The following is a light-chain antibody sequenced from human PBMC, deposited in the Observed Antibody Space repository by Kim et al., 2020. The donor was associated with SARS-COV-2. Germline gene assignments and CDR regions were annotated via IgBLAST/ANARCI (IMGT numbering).Light chain of an antibody. Sequence: QSVLTQPASVSGSPGQSLTISCTDYVSWYQQHPGKAPKLMIFDVSNRPSGVSNRFSGSKSGNTASLTISGLQAEDEADYYCSSYTSSSTVVFGGGTQLTVL. V-gene: IGLV2-14*03. CDR3: SSYTSSSTVV. CDR2: DVS. J-gene: IGLJ2*01. CDR1: Y.